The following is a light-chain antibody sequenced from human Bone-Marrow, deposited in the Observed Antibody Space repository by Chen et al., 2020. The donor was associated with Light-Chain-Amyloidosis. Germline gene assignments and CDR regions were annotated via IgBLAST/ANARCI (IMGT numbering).Light chain of an antibody. V-gene: IGLV2-14*01. CDR1: NSDVGGHNY. CDR3: SSYTSSSTWV. CDR2: EVN. J-gene: IGLJ3*02. Sequence: QSALTQPASVSGSPGQSITIACTGTNSDVGGHNYVSWYQQYPGKAPKLIISEVNNRPAGVSNRFSGSKSGNTASLTISGLQAEDEADYYCSSYTSSSTWVFGGGTKLAVL.